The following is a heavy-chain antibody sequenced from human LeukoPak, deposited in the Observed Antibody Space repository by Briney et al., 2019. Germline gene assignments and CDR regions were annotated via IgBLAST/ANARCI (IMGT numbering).Heavy chain of an antibody. CDR2: ISYDGSNK. V-gene: IGHV3-30*04. Sequence: GRSLRLSCAASGFTFSSFAMHWVRQAPGKGLEWVAVISYDGSNKYYADSVKGRFTISRDNSKNTLYLQMNSLRAEDTAVYYCAKIEGFDILTAYPLQYWGQGTLVTVSS. D-gene: IGHD3-9*01. CDR3: AKIEGFDILTAYPLQY. CDR1: GFTFSSFA. J-gene: IGHJ4*02.